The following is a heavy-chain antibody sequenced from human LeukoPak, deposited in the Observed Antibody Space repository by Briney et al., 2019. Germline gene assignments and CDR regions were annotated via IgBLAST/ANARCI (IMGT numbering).Heavy chain of an antibody. CDR1: GFTFSSYA. D-gene: IGHD6-19*01. V-gene: IGHV3-23*01. CDR3: ARPESSGWYDFYGMDV. Sequence: GGSLRLFCAASGFTFSSYAMSWVRQAPGKGLEWVSAISGSGGSTYYADSVKGRFTISRDNSKHTLYLQMNSLRAEDTAVYYCARPESSGWYDFYGMDVWGQGTTVTVSS. J-gene: IGHJ6*02. CDR2: ISGSGGST.